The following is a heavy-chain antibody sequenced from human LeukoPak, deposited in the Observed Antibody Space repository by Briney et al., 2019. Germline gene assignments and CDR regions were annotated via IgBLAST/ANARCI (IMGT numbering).Heavy chain of an antibody. D-gene: IGHD3-9*01. CDR3: ARALYDTATIVGFDY. V-gene: IGHV4-38-2*02. CDR2: IYHSGST. Sequence: SETLSLTCTVSGYSISSGYYWGWIRQPPGKGLEWIGSIYHSGSTNYNPSLKSRVTISVDTSKNQFSLKLSSVTAADTAVYYCARALYDTATIVGFDYWGQGTLVTVSS. CDR1: GYSISSGYY. J-gene: IGHJ4*02.